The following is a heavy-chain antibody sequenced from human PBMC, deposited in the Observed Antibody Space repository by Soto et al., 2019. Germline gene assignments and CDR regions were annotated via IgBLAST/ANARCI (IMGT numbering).Heavy chain of an antibody. CDR1: GYTFTGYY. D-gene: IGHD3-9*01. CDR3: ARGAEYDILTGYYNY. Sequence: ASVKVSCKASGYTFTGYYMHWVRQAPGQGLEWMGWINPNSGGTNYAQKFQGWVTMTRDTSISTAYMELSRLRSDDTAVYYCARGAEYDILTGYYNYWGQGTLVTVSS. J-gene: IGHJ4*02. CDR2: INPNSGGT. V-gene: IGHV1-2*04.